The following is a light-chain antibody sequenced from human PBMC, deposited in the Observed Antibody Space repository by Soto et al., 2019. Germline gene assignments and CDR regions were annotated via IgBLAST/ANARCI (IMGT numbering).Light chain of an antibody. Sequence: EIVLTQSPATLSLSLGERATLSCRASQSIGSYLAWYQHKLGQPPRLLIYDASNRATGIPDRFSGSGSGTDFTLTISRLEPEDFAVYYCHQRKSWPRTFGQGTKVDIK. CDR3: HQRKSWPRT. J-gene: IGKJ1*01. V-gene: IGKV3-11*01. CDR2: DAS. CDR1: QSIGSY.